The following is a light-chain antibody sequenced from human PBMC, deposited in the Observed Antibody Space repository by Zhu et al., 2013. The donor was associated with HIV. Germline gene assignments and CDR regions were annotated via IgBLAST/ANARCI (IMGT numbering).Light chain of an antibody. V-gene: IGKV1-33*01. CDR2: DAT. Sequence: DIQMTQSPSSLSAFVGDRVSIICQASHDIVNYLDWYQQKPGRAPKLLIYDATNLATGIPSRFRGADLGQSLSSPSTACNLKMFATYYCQQHDFLPPTFGQGTKVEVK. J-gene: IGKJ2*01. CDR1: HDIVNY. CDR3: QQHDFLPPT.